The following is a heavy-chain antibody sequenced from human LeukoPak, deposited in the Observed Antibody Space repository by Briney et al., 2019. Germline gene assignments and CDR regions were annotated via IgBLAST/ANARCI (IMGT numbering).Heavy chain of an antibody. CDR1: GFTFSDFA. V-gene: IGHV3-49*04. CDR3: TYDTSGYNYYFDH. D-gene: IGHD3-22*01. CDR2: IRSRGNGGTS. J-gene: IGHJ4*02. Sequence: GGSLRLSCATSGFTFSDFAITWVRQAPGKGLECIGFIRSRGNGGTSEFVASVKGRFTFSRDDSQSIAYLQMNSLKTEDTAIYFCTYDTSGYNYYFDHWGQGTLVTVSS.